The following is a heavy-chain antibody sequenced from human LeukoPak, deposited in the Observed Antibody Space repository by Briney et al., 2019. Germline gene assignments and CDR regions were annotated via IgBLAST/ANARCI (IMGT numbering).Heavy chain of an antibody. V-gene: IGHV4-34*01. D-gene: IGHD3-3*01. CDR2: INHSGST. Sequence: PSETLSLTSAVYGGSFSGYYWSWIRQPPGKGLEWIGEINHSGSTNYNPSLKSRVTISVDTSKNQFSLKLSSVTAADTAVYYCARGGYDFWSGYYTGRFWFDPWGQGTLVTVSS. CDR3: ARGGYDFWSGYYTGRFWFDP. J-gene: IGHJ5*02. CDR1: GGSFSGYY.